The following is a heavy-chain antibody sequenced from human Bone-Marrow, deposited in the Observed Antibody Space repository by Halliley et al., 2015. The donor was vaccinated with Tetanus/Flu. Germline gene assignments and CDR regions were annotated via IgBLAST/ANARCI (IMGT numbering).Heavy chain of an antibody. CDR2: INHSGYI. CDR1: GGSFSGYY. D-gene: IGHD5-12*01. V-gene: IGHV4-34*01. Sequence: TLSLTCVVSGGSFSGYYWSWIRQPPGKGLEWIAEINHSGYINSNPSLESRVSLSRDTSKNQFSLKLSSVTAADTAVYYCARGHSTSGYSPFGLGTLVIVSS. CDR3: ARGHSTSGYSP. J-gene: IGHJ5*02.